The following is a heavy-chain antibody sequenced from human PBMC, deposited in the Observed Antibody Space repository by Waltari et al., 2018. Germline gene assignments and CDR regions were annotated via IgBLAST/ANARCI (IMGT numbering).Heavy chain of an antibody. CDR3: TRDYGGKGGAGSLDY. CDR1: GFTFGDYA. Sequence: EVQLVESGGGLVQPGRSLRLSCTASGFTFGDYAMSWFRQAPGKGLEWVGFIRSKAYGGTKEYAASVKGRFTISRDDSKSIAYLQMNSLKTEDTAVYYCTRDYGGKGGAGSLDYWGQGTLVTVSS. J-gene: IGHJ4*02. CDR2: IRSKAYGGTK. D-gene: IGHD4-17*01. V-gene: IGHV3-49*03.